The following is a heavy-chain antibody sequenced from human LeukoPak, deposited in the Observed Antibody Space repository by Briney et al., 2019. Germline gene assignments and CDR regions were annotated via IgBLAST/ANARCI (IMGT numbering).Heavy chain of an antibody. Sequence: PSETLSLTCVVDGYSFSGFYWTWVRQAPGKGLEWIGEISYSGSAKYNPSLKSRVTIEVDTSKKEISLNLSTVTAADTAMYFCARGKARHYHSVNDEYYYYMDVWGKGTTVIVSS. V-gene: IGHV4-34*01. CDR2: ISYSGSA. J-gene: IGHJ6*03. CDR1: GYSFSGFY. D-gene: IGHD5/OR15-5a*01. CDR3: ARGKARHYHSVNDEYYYYMDV.